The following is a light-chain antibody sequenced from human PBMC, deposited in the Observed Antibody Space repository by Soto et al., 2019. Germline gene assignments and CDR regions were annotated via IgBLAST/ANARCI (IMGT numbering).Light chain of an antibody. CDR1: SSDVGAYNY. J-gene: IGLJ1*01. V-gene: IGLV2-14*01. CDR2: DVA. CDR3: NSYTSSSTYV. Sequence: QSVLTQPASVSGSPGQSITSSCTGTSSDVGAYNYVSWYQQHPGKAPKLMLYDVANRPSGVSNRFSGSKSGNTASLTISGLQAEDEADYYCNSYTSSSTYVFGTGTKVTVL.